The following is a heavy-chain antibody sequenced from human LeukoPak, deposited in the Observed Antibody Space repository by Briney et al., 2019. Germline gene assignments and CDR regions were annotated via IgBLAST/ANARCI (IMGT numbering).Heavy chain of an antibody. CDR1: GFTFSSYA. D-gene: IGHD3-16*01. CDR3: AKASWVSTADAVL. CDR2: LRGNGDA. J-gene: IGHJ4*02. V-gene: IGHV3-23*01. Sequence: GGSLTLSCVASGFTFSSYAMSWVRETPARGLEWVSSLRGNGDAFYTDSVKGRFTLSRDESRNTVYLQLNKLRVEDTAIYYCAKASWVSTADAVLWGQGTVVTVSS.